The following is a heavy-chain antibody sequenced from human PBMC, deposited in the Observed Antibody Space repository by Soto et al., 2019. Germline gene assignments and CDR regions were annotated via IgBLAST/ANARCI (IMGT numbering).Heavy chain of an antibody. CDR2: IYPGDSDT. D-gene: IGHD3-10*01. J-gene: IGHJ5*01. Sequence: GESLKISCNGSGYTFNSFWIGWVRQMRGKGLEWMGVIYPGDSDTRYRPSFQCQVTISADKSISTDYLQWSSLKGSDTAMYFCARSPVRASTYIYFDSGGQGTLVTVSS. CDR1: GYTFNSFW. V-gene: IGHV5-51*01. CDR3: ARSPVRASTYIYFDS.